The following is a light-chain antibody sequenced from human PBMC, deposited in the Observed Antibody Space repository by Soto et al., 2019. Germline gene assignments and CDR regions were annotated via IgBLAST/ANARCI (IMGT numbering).Light chain of an antibody. CDR1: SSDVDGYNY. CDR2: DVS. J-gene: IGLJ1*01. V-gene: IGLV2-14*01. Sequence: QSVLTQPASVSGSPGQSITISCTGTSSDVDGYNYVSWYQQHPGKAPKLMIYDVSNRPSGVSNRFSGSKSGNTASLTISGLQAEDEADYYCSSYTSSSTDVFGTGTKSPS. CDR3: SSYTSSSTDV.